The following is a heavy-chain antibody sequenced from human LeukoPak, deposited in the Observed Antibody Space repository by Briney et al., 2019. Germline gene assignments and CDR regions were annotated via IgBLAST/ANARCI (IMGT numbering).Heavy chain of an antibody. J-gene: IGHJ5*02. D-gene: IGHD6-13*01. CDR1: GYTFTSYG. CDR2: ISAYNGNT. CDR3: ARNYGSSWYAGYNWFDP. V-gene: IGHV1-18*01. Sequence: ASVKVSCKASGYTFTSYGISWVRQAPGQGLEWMGWISAYNGNTNYAQKLQGRVTMTTDTSTSTAYMELRSLRSDDTAVYYCARNYGSSWYAGYNWFDPWGQGTLVTVSS.